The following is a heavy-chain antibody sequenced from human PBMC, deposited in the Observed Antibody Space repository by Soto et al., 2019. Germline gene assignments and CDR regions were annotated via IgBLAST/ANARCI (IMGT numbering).Heavy chain of an antibody. V-gene: IGHV3-21*01. CDR1: GFTFSGHT. CDR2: DSSSSSYI. Sequence: EVQLVESGGGLVKPGGSLRLSCAASGFTFSGHTINWVRQAPGKGLEWVSSDSSSSSYIYYADSVKGRFTVSRDNAEKSLYLQMNSLRAEDTAIYYCARCMGFDGSGYAFFDSWGQGTLVTVSS. J-gene: IGHJ4*02. D-gene: IGHD3-10*01. CDR3: ARCMGFDGSGYAFFDS.